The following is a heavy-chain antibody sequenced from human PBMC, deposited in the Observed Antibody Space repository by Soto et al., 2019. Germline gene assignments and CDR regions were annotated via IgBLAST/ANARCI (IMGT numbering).Heavy chain of an antibody. Sequence: QVQIQQWGAGLLKPSETLSLTCAVSGGSFSGFYWTWIRQPPGEGLEWIGEINHSGTINFNPSLRSRLPISLDSSKKHFSLNLTSLTAADAAVYYCARADRTLVTSYGLDVWGQGTTVTVSS. CDR3: ARADRTLVTSYGLDV. CDR2: INHSGTI. D-gene: IGHD2-21*02. CDR1: GGSFSGFY. V-gene: IGHV4-34*02. J-gene: IGHJ6*02.